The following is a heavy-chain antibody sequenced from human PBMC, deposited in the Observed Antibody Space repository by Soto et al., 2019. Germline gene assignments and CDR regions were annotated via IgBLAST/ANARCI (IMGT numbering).Heavy chain of an antibody. CDR3: ARDRLVPAAMGNYYYYGMGV. CDR1: GGTFSSYA. CDR2: IIPIFGTA. D-gene: IGHD2-2*01. J-gene: IGHJ6*02. V-gene: IGHV1-69*13. Sequence: GASVKVSCKASGGTFSSYAISWVRQAPGQGLEWMGGIIPIFGTANYAQKFQGRVTITADESTSTAYMELSSLRSEDTAVYYCARDRLVPAAMGNYYYYGMGVWGQGTTVTVSS.